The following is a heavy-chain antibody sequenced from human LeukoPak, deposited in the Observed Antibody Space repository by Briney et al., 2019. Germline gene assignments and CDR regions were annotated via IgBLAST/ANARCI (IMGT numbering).Heavy chain of an antibody. J-gene: IGHJ4*02. CDR2: ISYDGSNK. D-gene: IGHD3-3*01. Sequence: PGGSLRLSCAASGFTFSTYWMHWVRQAPGKGLEWVAVISYDGSNKYYADSVKGRFTISRDNSKNTLYLQMNSLRAEDTAVYYCATGSITIFGVTDWGQGTLVTVSS. CDR3: ATGSITIFGVTD. CDR1: GFTFSTYW. V-gene: IGHV3-30*03.